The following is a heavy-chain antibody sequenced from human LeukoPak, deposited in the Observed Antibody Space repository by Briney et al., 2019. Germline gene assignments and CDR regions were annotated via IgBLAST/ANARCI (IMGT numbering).Heavy chain of an antibody. V-gene: IGHV1-18*01. CDR1: GYTFTSYG. J-gene: IGHJ6*03. Sequence: ASVKVSCKASGYTFTSYGISWVRQAPGQGLEWMGWISAYNGNTNYAQKLQGRVTMTTDTSTSTVYMELSSLRSEDTAVYYCAKVGGSYYYYYMDVWGKGTTVTVSS. CDR3: AKVGGSYYYYYMDV. CDR2: ISAYNGNT.